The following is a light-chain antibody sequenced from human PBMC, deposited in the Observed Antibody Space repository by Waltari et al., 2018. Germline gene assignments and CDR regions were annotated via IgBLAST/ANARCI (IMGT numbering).Light chain of an antibody. CDR3: MSYTSRHTMI. Sequence: QSALTQPASVSGSPGQSITISCTGTSSDVGCFNWVSWYQQHPGKAPKVMIYDVTNRPSGVSNRFSGSKSGNTATLTISGLQAEDEADYYCMSYTSRHTMIFGGGTRLTVL. V-gene: IGLV2-14*01. CDR2: DVT. CDR1: SSDVGCFNW. J-gene: IGLJ2*01.